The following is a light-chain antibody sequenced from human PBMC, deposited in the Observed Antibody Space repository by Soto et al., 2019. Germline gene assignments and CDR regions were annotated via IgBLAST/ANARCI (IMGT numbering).Light chain of an antibody. CDR2: GAF. CDR3: QQYNDWPPRYT. J-gene: IGKJ2*01. Sequence: EIVMTQSPVTLSVSPGERATLSCRASQSVSSNLAWYQQKPGQAPRLLIYGAFTRATGIPARFSGSGSGTEFTLTITSLQSGDFAVYYCQQYNDWPPRYTFGQGTKLEIK. V-gene: IGKV3-15*01. CDR1: QSVSSN.